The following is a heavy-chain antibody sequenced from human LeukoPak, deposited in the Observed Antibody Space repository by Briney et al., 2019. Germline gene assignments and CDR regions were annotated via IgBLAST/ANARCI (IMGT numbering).Heavy chain of an antibody. CDR3: ARSGVPYYYYMDV. D-gene: IGHD6-25*01. CDR1: GFTFSSYW. Sequence: GSLRLSCAASGFTFSSYWMSWVRQAPGKGLEWVANIKQDGSEKYYVDSVKGRFTISRDNAKNSLYLQMDSLRAEDTAVYYCARSGVPYYYYMDVWGKGTTVIVSS. CDR2: IKQDGSEK. V-gene: IGHV3-7*01. J-gene: IGHJ6*03.